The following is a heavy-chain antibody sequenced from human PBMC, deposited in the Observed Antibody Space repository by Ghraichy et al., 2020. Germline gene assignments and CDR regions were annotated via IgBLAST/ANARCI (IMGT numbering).Heavy chain of an antibody. J-gene: IGHJ4*02. Sequence: SETLSLTCAVSGGSISSSNWWSWVRQPPGKGLECIGEIYHSGSTNYNPSLKSRVTISVDKSKNQFSLKLSSVTAADTAVYYCASWTTHGRVGYDYWGQGTLVIVSS. CDR2: IYHSGST. D-gene: IGHD3/OR15-3a*01. V-gene: IGHV4-4*02. CDR3: ASWTTHGRVGYDY. CDR1: GGSISSSNW.